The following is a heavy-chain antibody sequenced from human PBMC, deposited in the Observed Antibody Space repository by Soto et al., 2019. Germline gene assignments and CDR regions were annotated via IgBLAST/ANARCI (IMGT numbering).Heavy chain of an antibody. CDR1: GYTFTSYA. D-gene: IGHD1-26*01. Sequence: ASVKVSCKASGYTFTSYAMHWVRQAPGQRLEWMGWINASNGNTKYSQKFQGRVTITRDTSASTAYMELSSLRSEDTAVYYCERAQYSGSYSAFDIWGQGTMVTVSS. CDR2: INASNGNT. J-gene: IGHJ3*02. V-gene: IGHV1-3*01. CDR3: ERAQYSGSYSAFDI.